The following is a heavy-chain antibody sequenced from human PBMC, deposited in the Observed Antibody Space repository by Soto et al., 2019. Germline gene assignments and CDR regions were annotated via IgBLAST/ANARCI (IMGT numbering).Heavy chain of an antibody. D-gene: IGHD2-21*01. CDR3: AKDRKMLLGGPHYFDY. Sequence: EVQLVESGGGLVQPGRSLRLSCAASGFTFDDYAMHWVRQAPGKGLEWVSGISWNSGSIGYADSVKGRFTISRDNAKNSLYLQMNSLRAEDTALYYCAKDRKMLLGGPHYFDYWGQGTLVTVSS. J-gene: IGHJ4*02. V-gene: IGHV3-9*01. CDR1: GFTFDDYA. CDR2: ISWNSGSI.